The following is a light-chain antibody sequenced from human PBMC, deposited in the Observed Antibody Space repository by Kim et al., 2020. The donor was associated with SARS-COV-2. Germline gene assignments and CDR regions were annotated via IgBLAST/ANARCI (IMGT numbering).Light chain of an antibody. CDR2: DVS. Sequence: QSALTQPRSVSGSPGQSVTISCTGTSSDIGAYNYVSWYQQHPGKAPKLMLCDVSKRPSGVPDRFSGSKSGDTASLTISGLQAEDEADYYCCSYAGSYIWVFGGGTKLTVL. V-gene: IGLV2-11*01. CDR1: SSDIGAYNY. CDR3: CSYAGSYIWV. J-gene: IGLJ3*02.